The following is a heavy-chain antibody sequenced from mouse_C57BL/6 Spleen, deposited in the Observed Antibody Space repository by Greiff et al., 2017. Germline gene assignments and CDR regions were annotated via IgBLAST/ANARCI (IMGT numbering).Heavy chain of an antibody. V-gene: IGHV8-8*01. CDR1: GFSLSTFGMG. D-gene: IGHD1-1*01. CDR2: IWWDDDK. Sequence: HVTLKVSGPGILQPSQTLSLTCSFSGFSLSTFGMGVGCIPPPSGKGLDSLAHIWWDDDKYPNPALKSRLTISKDTSKNQVFLKIANVDTADTATYYCARIDYYGSSYVDYWGQGTTLTVSS. J-gene: IGHJ2*01. CDR3: ARIDYYGSSYVDY.